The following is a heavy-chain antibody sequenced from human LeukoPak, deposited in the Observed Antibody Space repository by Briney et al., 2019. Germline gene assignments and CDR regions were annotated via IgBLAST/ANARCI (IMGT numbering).Heavy chain of an antibody. Sequence: PGGSLRLSRAASGFTFSSYSMNWVRQAPGKGLEWVSSISSSSSYIYYADSVKGRFTISRDNSKNTLYLDMTSLRAEDTAVYYCAKDVQHGYSYAVRGFDYWGQGTLVTVSS. V-gene: IGHV3-21*04. CDR1: GFTFSSYS. CDR3: AKDVQHGYSYAVRGFDY. CDR2: ISSSSSYI. D-gene: IGHD5-18*01. J-gene: IGHJ4*02.